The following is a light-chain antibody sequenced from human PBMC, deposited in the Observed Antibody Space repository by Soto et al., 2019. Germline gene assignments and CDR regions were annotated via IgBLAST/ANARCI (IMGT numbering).Light chain of an antibody. J-gene: IGLJ2*01. CDR2: DVT. CDR3: SSYTRSSTNVV. CDR1: SSDVGGHNY. V-gene: IGLV2-14*03. Sequence: QSALNQPASVSGSPGQSITISCTGTSSDVGGHNYVSWYQHHPGKAPKLIIYDVTNRPSGVSNRFSGSKSGNTASLTISGLQAEDEADYYCSSYTRSSTNVVFGGGTKLTVL.